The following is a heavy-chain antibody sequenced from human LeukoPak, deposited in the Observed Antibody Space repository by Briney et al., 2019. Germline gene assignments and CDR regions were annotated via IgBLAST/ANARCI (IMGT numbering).Heavy chain of an antibody. V-gene: IGHV3-23*01. D-gene: IGHD6-19*01. CDR2: ISGSGGST. CDR3: AKVGYSSGWLDY. J-gene: IGHJ4*02. Sequence: GGSLRLSCAASGFTFSSYAMSWVRQAPGKGLEWVSAISGSGGSTYYADSVKGRFTISRDNPKNTLYLQMNSLRAEDTAVYYCAKVGYSSGWLDYWGQGTLVTVSS. CDR1: GFTFSSYA.